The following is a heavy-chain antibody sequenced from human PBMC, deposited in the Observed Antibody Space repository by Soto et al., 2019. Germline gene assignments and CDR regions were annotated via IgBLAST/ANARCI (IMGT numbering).Heavy chain of an antibody. V-gene: IGHV4-59*01. CDR3: ARKLSSFRSNHFDS. CDR2: IYYTGTN. CDR1: GTSSRGYY. D-gene: IGHD3-16*02. J-gene: IGHJ4*02. Sequence: SETLSLTCSVAGTSSRGYYWTWIRQPPGNGVEWIGYIYYTGTNKYNPSLKSRVTISVDTSKNQFSLRLNSVTAADTDLYYSARKLSSFRSNHFDSSGQGALLTPSS.